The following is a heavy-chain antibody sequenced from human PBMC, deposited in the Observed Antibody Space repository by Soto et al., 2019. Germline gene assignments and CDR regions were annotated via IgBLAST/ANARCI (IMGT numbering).Heavy chain of an antibody. V-gene: IGHV3-30*18. CDR3: AKDRGGSIAVAGRVPRIGAFDI. CDR1: GFTFSSYG. CDR2: ISYDGSNK. D-gene: IGHD6-19*01. Sequence: PVGSLRLSCAASGFTFSSYGMHWVRQAPGKGLEWVAVISYDGSNKYYADSVKGRFTISRDNSKNTLYLQMNSLRAEDTAVHYCAKDRGGSIAVAGRVPRIGAFDIWGQGTMVTVSS. J-gene: IGHJ3*02.